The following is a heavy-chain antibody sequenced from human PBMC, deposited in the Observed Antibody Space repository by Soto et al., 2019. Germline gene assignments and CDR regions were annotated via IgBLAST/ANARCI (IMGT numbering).Heavy chain of an antibody. CDR1: GYTFTSYA. Sequence: ASVKVSCKASGYTFTSYAMHWVRQAPGQRLEWMGWINAGNGNTKYSQKFQGRVTITRDTSASTAYMELSSLRSEDTAVYYCARVYGFGEFAFDYWGQGTLVTVS. J-gene: IGHJ4*02. V-gene: IGHV1-3*01. CDR3: ARVYGFGEFAFDY. CDR2: INAGNGNT. D-gene: IGHD3-10*01.